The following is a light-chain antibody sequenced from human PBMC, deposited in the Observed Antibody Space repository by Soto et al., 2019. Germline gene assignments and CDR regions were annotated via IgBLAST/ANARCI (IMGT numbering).Light chain of an antibody. V-gene: IGLV2-14*01. J-gene: IGLJ1*01. CDR1: SSDVGGYNY. Sequence: QSALTQPASVSGSPGQSITISCTGTSSDVGGYNYVSWYQQYPGKAPKLMTYDVSNRPSGISNRFSGSTSGNTASLTISGLQAEDEADYYCSSYTSSSTLYVFGPGTKLTVL. CDR3: SSYTSSSTLYV. CDR2: DVS.